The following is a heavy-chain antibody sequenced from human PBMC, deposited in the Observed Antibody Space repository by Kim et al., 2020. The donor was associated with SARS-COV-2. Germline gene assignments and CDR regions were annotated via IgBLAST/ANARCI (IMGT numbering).Heavy chain of an antibody. CDR3: ARWDGRSYDY. CDR2: IYSDGTI. V-gene: IGHV3-53*01. Sequence: GGSLRLSFAVSGFTVSSNYMGWVRQAPEKGLEWVSFIYSDGTIYQADSVRGRYTISRDSHNNMLFLQMSSLRAEDTAVYYCARWDGRSYDYWGQGTLVTVSS. CDR1: GFTVSSNY. J-gene: IGHJ4*02. D-gene: IGHD1-26*01.